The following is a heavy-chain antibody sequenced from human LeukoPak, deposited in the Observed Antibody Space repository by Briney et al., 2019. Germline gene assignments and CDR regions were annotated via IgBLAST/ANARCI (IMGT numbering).Heavy chain of an antibody. D-gene: IGHD1-26*01. V-gene: IGHV3-23*01. CDR3: ANTGSYSIY. J-gene: IGHJ4*02. Sequence: PGGSLRLSCAASAFSFSNYNMNWVRQAPGKGLEWVSSITSSGTPNYADSVKDRFVISRDNSKDTLFLQMNSLRLEDTAVYYCANTGSYSIYWGQGTLVTVSS. CDR1: AFSFSNYN. CDR2: ITSSGTP.